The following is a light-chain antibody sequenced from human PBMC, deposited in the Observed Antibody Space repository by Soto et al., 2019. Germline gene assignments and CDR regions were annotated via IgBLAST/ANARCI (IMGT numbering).Light chain of an antibody. CDR3: QQYASAPLT. J-gene: IGKJ4*01. Sequence: EIVLTQSPGTLSLSPGERATLSCRASQTVAKNYLAWYQQQPGQAPRLLIYDASTRATGIPDRSTGSGSATAFTLTINSLEPEDFAVYYCQQYASAPLTFGGGTKVEIK. V-gene: IGKV3-20*01. CDR2: DAS. CDR1: QTVAKNY.